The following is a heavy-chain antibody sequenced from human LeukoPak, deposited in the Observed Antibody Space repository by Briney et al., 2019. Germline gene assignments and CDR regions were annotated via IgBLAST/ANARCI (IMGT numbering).Heavy chain of an antibody. V-gene: IGHV3-21*05. CDR1: GFTFSAYG. J-gene: IGHJ5*02. CDR3: ATITMVRGFSYP. D-gene: IGHD3-10*01. Sequence: GGSLRLSCAASGFTFSAYGMNWVRQAPGKGLEWLSYINGPSSAIYFADSVKGRFTISRDNAKNSLYLQMNSLRAEDTAVYYCATITMVRGFSYPWGQGTLVTVSS. CDR2: INGPSSAI.